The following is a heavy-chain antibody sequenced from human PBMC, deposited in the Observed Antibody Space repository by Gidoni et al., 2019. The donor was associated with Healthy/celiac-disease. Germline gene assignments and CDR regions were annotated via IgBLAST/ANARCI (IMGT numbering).Heavy chain of an antibody. Sequence: QVQLVEAGGGVVQPGRSLRRSCAASGFTFSSYGMHWVRQAPGKGLEGVAVISYDGSNNYYADSVKGRFTISRDNSKNTLYLQMNSLRAEDTAVYYCAKEGHSSSWYFYYYYMDVWGKGTTVTVSS. CDR2: ISYDGSNN. CDR1: GFTFSSYG. CDR3: AKEGHSSSWYFYYYYMDV. J-gene: IGHJ6*03. V-gene: IGHV3-30*18. D-gene: IGHD6-13*01.